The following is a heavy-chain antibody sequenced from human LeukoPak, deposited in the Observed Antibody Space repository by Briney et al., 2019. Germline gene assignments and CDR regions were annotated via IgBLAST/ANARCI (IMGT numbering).Heavy chain of an antibody. Sequence: GGSLRPSCAASGFTFSSYAMSWVRQAPGKGLEWVSAISGSGGSTYYADSVKGRFTISRDNSKNTLYLQMNSLRAEDTAVYYCAKGVAPHDAFDIWGQGTMVTVSS. J-gene: IGHJ3*02. D-gene: IGHD5-12*01. CDR1: GFTFSSYA. CDR3: AKGVAPHDAFDI. CDR2: ISGSGGST. V-gene: IGHV3-23*01.